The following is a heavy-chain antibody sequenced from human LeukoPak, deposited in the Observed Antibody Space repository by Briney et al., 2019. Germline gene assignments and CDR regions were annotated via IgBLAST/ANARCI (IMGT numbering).Heavy chain of an antibody. V-gene: IGHV4-39*07. CDR2: IYYSGST. Sequence: SETLSLTCTVSGGSISSSSYYWGWIRQPPGKGLEWIGSIYYSGSTYYNPSLKSRVTISVDTSKNQFSLKLSSVTAADTAVYYCARLRGYDWESFYDYWGQGTLVTVSS. CDR3: ARLRGYDWESFYDY. CDR1: GGSISSSSYY. D-gene: IGHD5-12*01. J-gene: IGHJ4*02.